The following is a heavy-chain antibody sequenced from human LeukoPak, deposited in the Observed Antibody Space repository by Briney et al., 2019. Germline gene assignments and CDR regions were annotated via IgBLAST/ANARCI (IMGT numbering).Heavy chain of an antibody. CDR1: GGSISSSSYY. CDR3: ARGAAASESPVAFDI. J-gene: IGHJ3*02. D-gene: IGHD6-13*01. V-gene: IGHV4-39*07. Sequence: SETLSLTCTVSGGSISSSSYYWGWIRQPPGKGLEWIGSIYYSGSTYYNPSLKSRVTISVDTSKNQFSLQLNSVTPEDTAVYYCARGAAASESPVAFDIWGQGTMVTVSS. CDR2: IYYSGST.